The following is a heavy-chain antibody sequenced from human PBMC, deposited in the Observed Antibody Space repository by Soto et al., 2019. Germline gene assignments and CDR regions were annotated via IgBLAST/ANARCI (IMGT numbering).Heavy chain of an antibody. Sequence: ASVKVSCKASGYSFTSYAIHWMRQAPGQRLEWMGWINAGNGNTKVPQKFQGRVTFTRDTSNNQLSLQLNSVTPDDTAVYYCARLIGNSWLDSWGQGTLVTVSS. CDR3: ARLIGNSWLDS. CDR2: INAGNGNT. J-gene: IGHJ5*01. V-gene: IGHV1-3*01. CDR1: GYSFTSYA. D-gene: IGHD3-16*01.